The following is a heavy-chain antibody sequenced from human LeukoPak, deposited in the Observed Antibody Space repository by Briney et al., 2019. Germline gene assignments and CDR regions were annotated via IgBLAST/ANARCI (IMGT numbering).Heavy chain of an antibody. V-gene: IGHV3-73*01. Sequence: GGSLRLSCAASGFTFSGSAMHWVRQASGKGLEWVGRIRSKANSYATAYAASVKGRFTISRDDSKNTAYLQMNSLKAEDTAVYYCTSNYYDSSGYYLPDYWGLGTLVTVSS. J-gene: IGHJ4*02. CDR3: TSNYYDSSGYYLPDY. CDR1: GFTFSGSA. CDR2: IRSKANSYAT. D-gene: IGHD3-22*01.